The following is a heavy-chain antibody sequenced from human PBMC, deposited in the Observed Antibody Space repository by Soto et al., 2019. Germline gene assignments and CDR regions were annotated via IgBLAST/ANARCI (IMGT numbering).Heavy chain of an antibody. J-gene: IGHJ4*02. Sequence: QVQLVQSGAEEKKPGASVKVSCKASGYTFTSYAMHWVRQAPGQRLEWMGWINAGYGNTKYSQKFQGRVTITRDTSASTAYMELSSLRSEDTAVYYCARDTMVALDYWGQGTLVTVSS. CDR1: GYTFTSYA. CDR2: INAGYGNT. V-gene: IGHV1-3*05. CDR3: ARDTMVALDY. D-gene: IGHD2-15*01.